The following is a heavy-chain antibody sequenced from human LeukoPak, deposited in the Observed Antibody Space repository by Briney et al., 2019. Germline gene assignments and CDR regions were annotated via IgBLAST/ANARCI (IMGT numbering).Heavy chain of an antibody. D-gene: IGHD3-10*01. Sequence: ASVKVSCKASGYTFTNYGISWVRQAPGQGLEWMGWISAYNGNTNYAQKFQGRVTMTTDTSTATAYMEIGSLRSDDTAVYYCARVRGAGSYFFRGDTYYFDLWGHGTLVTVSS. J-gene: IGHJ4*01. CDR2: ISAYNGNT. V-gene: IGHV1-18*01. CDR1: GYTFTNYG. CDR3: ARVRGAGSYFFRGDTYYFDL.